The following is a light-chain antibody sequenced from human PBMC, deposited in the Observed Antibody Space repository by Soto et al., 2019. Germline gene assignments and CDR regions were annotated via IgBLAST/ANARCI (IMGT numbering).Light chain of an antibody. J-gene: IGKJ1*01. CDR3: QQYNNWPWT. V-gene: IGKV3-15*01. CDR2: DTS. Sequence: EILMTQSPATLSVSPGDGATLSFRASQGIGDTLAWYQHKPGQTPRLLIYDTSTRATGVPARFSGSRSGTDFTLTISSLQSEDFAVYYCQQYNNWPWTFGQGTKVDIK. CDR1: QGIGDT.